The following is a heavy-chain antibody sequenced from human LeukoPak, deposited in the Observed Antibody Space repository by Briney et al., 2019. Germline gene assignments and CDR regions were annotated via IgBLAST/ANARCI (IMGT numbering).Heavy chain of an antibody. J-gene: IGHJ4*02. CDR3: ARRYCSGGVCYFFDS. D-gene: IGHD2-15*01. CDR2: IWYSGGT. CDR1: GDSISSNYC. Sequence: SETLSLTCNVSGDSISSNYCWDWIRQPPGKGLEWFATIWYSGGTYYNPSLESRVIISVDTSKTQFSLRLTSVTATDTAIYYCARRYCSGGVCYFFDSWGQGTLVTVSS. V-gene: IGHV4-39*01.